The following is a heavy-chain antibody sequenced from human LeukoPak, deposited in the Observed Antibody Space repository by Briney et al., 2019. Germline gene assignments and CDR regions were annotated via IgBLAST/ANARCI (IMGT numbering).Heavy chain of an antibody. V-gene: IGHV1-2*02. Sequence: ASVKVSCKASGYTFTSYGISWVRQAPGQGLEWMGWINPNSGGTNYAQKFQGRVTMTRDTSISTAYMELSRLRSDDTAVYYCARVQDDYCSGGSCYSGAFDIWGQGTMVTVSS. CDR1: GYTFTSYG. CDR3: ARVQDDYCSGGSCYSGAFDI. J-gene: IGHJ3*02. D-gene: IGHD2-15*01. CDR2: INPNSGGT.